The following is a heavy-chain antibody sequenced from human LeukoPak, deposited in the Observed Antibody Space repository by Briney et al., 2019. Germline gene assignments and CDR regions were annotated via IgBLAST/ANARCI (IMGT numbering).Heavy chain of an antibody. V-gene: IGHV1-2*02. J-gene: IGHJ5*02. CDR3: ARGSPEWFNWFDP. Sequence: ASVNVSCKASGYTFTGYYMHWVRQAPGQGLEWMGWINPNSGGTNYAQKFQGRVTMTRDTSISTAYMELSRLRADDTAVYYCARGSPEWFNWFDPWGQGTLVTVSS. CDR1: GYTFTGYY. D-gene: IGHD3-3*01. CDR2: INPNSGGT.